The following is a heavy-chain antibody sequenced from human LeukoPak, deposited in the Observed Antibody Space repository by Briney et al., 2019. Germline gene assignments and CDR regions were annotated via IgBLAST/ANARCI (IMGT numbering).Heavy chain of an antibody. CDR2: ISSSMSYI. CDR3: ARDPRRRDGYRDGDY. D-gene: IGHD5-24*01. V-gene: IGHV3-21*01. CDR1: GFTFSSYS. Sequence: GGSLRLSCAASGFTFSSYSMNWVRQAPGKGLEWVSSISSSMSYIYYADSVKGRLTISRDNAKHSLYLQMNSLRAEGTAVYYRARDPRRRDGYRDGDYWGQGTLVTVSS. J-gene: IGHJ4*02.